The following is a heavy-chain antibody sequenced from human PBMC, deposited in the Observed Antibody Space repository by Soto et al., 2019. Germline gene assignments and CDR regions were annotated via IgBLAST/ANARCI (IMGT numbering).Heavy chain of an antibody. CDR1: GFSFRSYA. CDR3: ADGGRYPYY. J-gene: IGHJ4*02. CDR2: ISAGGDGT. D-gene: IGHD1-26*01. V-gene: IGHV3-23*01. Sequence: EVQLLESGGDLVQPGGSLRLSCAASGFSFRSYAMGWVRQAPGKGLNWVSSISAGGDGTYYADSVKGRLTISRDNPKNTVYLQMTSLRADDTAVYYCADGGRYPYYWGPGTLVTVSS.